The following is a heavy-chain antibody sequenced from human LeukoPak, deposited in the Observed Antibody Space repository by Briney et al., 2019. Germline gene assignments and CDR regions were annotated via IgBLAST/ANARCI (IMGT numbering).Heavy chain of an antibody. D-gene: IGHD3-3*01. Sequence: PSETLSLTCAVYGGSFSGYYWSWIRQPPGKGLEWIGEINHSGSTNYNPSLKSRVTISVDTSKNQFSLKLSSVTAADTAVYYCARGQRGTIFGVVIIILGWFDPWGQGTLVTVSS. CDR1: GGSFSGYY. CDR2: INHSGST. CDR3: ARGQRGTIFGVVIIILGWFDP. J-gene: IGHJ5*02. V-gene: IGHV4-34*01.